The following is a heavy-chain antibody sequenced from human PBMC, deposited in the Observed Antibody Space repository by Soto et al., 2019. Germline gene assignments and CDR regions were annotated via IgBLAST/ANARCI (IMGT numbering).Heavy chain of an antibody. CDR3: AREIGGYCSSTSCYEAYYFDY. V-gene: IGHV4-31*03. D-gene: IGHD2-2*01. J-gene: IGHJ4*02. Sequence: SETLSLTCTVSGGSTSSGGYYWSWIRQHPGKGLEWIGYIYYSGSTYYNPSLKSRVTISVDTSKNQFSLKLSSVTAADTAVYYCAREIGGYCSSTSCYEAYYFDYWGQGTLVTVSS. CDR2: IYYSGST. CDR1: GGSTSSGGYY.